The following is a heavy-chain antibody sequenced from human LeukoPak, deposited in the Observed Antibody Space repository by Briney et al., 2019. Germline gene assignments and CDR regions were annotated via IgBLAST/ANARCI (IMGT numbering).Heavy chain of an antibody. CDR2: INPNSGGT. CDR1: GYTFTGYY. J-gene: IGHJ4*02. Sequence: ASVKVSCKASGYTFTGYYMHWVRQAPGQGLEWMGWINPNSGGTNYAQKFQGRVTMTRDTSISTAYMELSRLRSDDTAVYYCARSLPGTAVGAYFDYWGQGTLVTVSS. CDR3: ARSLPGTAVGAYFDY. V-gene: IGHV1-2*02. D-gene: IGHD6-19*01.